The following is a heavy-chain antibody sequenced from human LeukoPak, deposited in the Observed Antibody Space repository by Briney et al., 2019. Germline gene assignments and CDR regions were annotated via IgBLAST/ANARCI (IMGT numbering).Heavy chain of an antibody. D-gene: IGHD6-6*01. Sequence: GGSLRLSCAASGFTFSSYAMSWVRQAPGKGLEWVSAISGSGGSTYYADSVKGRFTISRDNSKNTLYLQMNSLRAEDTAVYYCATEFVIIAARPRNRFDYWGQGTLVTVSS. J-gene: IGHJ4*02. CDR3: ATEFVIIAARPRNRFDY. V-gene: IGHV3-23*01. CDR2: ISGSGGST. CDR1: GFTFSSYA.